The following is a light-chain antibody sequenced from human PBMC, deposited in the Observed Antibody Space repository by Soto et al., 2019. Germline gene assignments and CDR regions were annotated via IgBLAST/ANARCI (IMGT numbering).Light chain of an antibody. CDR2: GAS. CDR3: QQYGSFTWT. CDR1: QSVSSSY. V-gene: IGKV3-20*01. Sequence: EIVLTQSPGTLSLSPGERATLSCRASQSVSSSYLAWYQQKPGQAPRLLIYGASSRATGIPDRFSGSGSGTDFTLTISRLEPEDFAVYYRQQYGSFTWTFGQGTKVDIK. J-gene: IGKJ1*01.